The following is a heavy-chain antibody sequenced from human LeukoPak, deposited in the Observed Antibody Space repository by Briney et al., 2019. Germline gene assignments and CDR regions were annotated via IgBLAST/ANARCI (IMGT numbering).Heavy chain of an antibody. CDR1: VFTFSTYC. CDR2: ICPDGTVT. Sequence: GGSLRLSCAASVFTFSTYCMHWVRQALGKGPMWVSRICPDGTVTNYADSVKARFIISRDNARNTVYLQMNSLRVEDTAVYYCVRDFRSADYWGQGTLVTVSS. J-gene: IGHJ4*02. V-gene: IGHV3-74*01. CDR3: VRDFRSADY.